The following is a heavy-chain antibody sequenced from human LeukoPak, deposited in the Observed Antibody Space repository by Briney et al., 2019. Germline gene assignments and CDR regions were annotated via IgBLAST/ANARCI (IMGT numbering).Heavy chain of an antibody. V-gene: IGHV4-34*01. Sequence: KPSETLSLTCAVYGGSFSGYYRSRIRQPPGKGLEWIGEINHSGSTNYNPSLKSRVTISVDTSKNQFSLKLSSVTAADTAVYYCARSGLRRWEYDYWGQGTLVTVSS. CDR1: GGSFSGYY. J-gene: IGHJ4*02. D-gene: IGHD1-26*01. CDR3: ARSGLRRWEYDY. CDR2: INHSGST.